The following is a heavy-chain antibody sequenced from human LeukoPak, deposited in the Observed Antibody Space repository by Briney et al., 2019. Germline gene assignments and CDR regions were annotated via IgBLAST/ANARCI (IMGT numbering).Heavy chain of an antibody. D-gene: IGHD3-3*01. CDR2: VYFSGST. J-gene: IGHJ4*02. CDR3: ARQGVVSTTFDY. V-gene: IGHV4-39*01. CDR1: GGSISTDNYY. Sequence: PSETLSLTCTVSGGSISTDNYYWGWIRQPPGKGMEWIGSVYFSGSTYYNPSLKSRVTIPVDTSKNQFSLKLSSVTAADTAVYYCARQGVVSTTFDYWGQGTLVTVSS.